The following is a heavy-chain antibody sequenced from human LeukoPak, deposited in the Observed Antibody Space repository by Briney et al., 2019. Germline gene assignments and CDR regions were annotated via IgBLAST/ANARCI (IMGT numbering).Heavy chain of an antibody. CDR1: GGSFSGFY. V-gene: IGHV4-34*01. CDR2: INHSGST. D-gene: IGHD3-16*02. Sequence: PSETLSLTCSVYGGSFSGFYWNWIRQPPGKGPEWIGEINHSGSTHYSPSLKSRVTISVDTSKNQFSLKLSSVTAADTAVYYCARGPNYYDYVWGSYRPNGWFDPWGQGTLVTVSS. J-gene: IGHJ5*02. CDR3: ARGPNYYDYVWGSYRPNGWFDP.